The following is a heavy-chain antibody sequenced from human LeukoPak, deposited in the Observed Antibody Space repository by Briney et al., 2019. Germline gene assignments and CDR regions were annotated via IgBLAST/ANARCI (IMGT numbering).Heavy chain of an antibody. D-gene: IGHD3-16*01. CDR2: INHSGST. CDR1: GGSFSGYY. CDR3: ATVPGTMITTFGGDLDYMDV. J-gene: IGHJ6*03. Sequence: SETLSLTCAVYGGSFSGYYWSWIRQPPGKGLEWIGEINHSGSTSYNPSLKSRVTISVDTSKNQFSLKLSSVTAADTAVYYCATVPGTMITTFGGDLDYMDVWGKGTTVTVSS. V-gene: IGHV4-34*01.